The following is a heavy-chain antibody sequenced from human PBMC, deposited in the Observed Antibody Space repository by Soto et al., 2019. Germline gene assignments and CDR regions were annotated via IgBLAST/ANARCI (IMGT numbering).Heavy chain of an antibody. J-gene: IGHJ4*02. CDR2: IYYSGST. Sequence: QVQLQESGPGLVKPSETLSLTCTVSGGSISSYYWSWIRQPPGKGLEWIGYIYYSGSTNYNPSLKSRVTISVDTPKNHFALKLSSVTAADTAVYYCARRWGGTFDYWGQGTLVTVSS. D-gene: IGHD2-21*01. CDR1: GGSISSYY. V-gene: IGHV4-59*01. CDR3: ARRWGGTFDY.